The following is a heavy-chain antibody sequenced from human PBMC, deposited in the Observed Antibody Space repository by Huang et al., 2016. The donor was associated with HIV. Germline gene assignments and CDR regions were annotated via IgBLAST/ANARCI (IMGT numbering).Heavy chain of an antibody. CDR2: IYYTGST. CDR1: GGSISSGGYY. J-gene: IGHJ3*02. Sequence: QVQLQESGPGLVKPSQTLSLTCTVSGGSISSGGYYWSWIRQPPGKGLEWIGSIYYTGSTYYNPSLKSRVTISVDTSKNQFSLKLSSVTAADTAVYYCASGLWVLYAFDIWGQGTMVTVSS. D-gene: IGHD3-16*01. CDR3: ASGLWVLYAFDI. V-gene: IGHV4-30-4*08.